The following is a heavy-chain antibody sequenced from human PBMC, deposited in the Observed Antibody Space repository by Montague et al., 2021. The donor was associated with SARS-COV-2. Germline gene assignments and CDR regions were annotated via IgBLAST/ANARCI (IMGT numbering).Heavy chain of an antibody. CDR3: ARGAGRGSGYGKYYYYYYGMDV. Sequence: SETLSLTCTVSGGSISSYYWSWIRQPPGKGLEWIGYIYYSGSTNYNPSLKSRVTISVDTSKNQFSLKLSSVTVADTAVYYCARGAGRGSGYGKYYYYYYGMDVWGQGTTVTVSS. CDR1: GGSISSYY. V-gene: IGHV4-59*01. J-gene: IGHJ6*02. CDR2: IYYSGST. D-gene: IGHD5-12*01.